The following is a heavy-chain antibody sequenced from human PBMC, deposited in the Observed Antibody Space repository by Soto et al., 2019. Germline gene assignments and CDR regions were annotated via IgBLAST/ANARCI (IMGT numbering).Heavy chain of an antibody. CDR3: ARDTYYYDSNDHFSADAFDI. CDR1: GFTSSSYW. CDR2: ISNDGSST. Sequence: EVQLVESGGGLVQPGGSLRLSCAASGFTSSSYWIHWVRQAPGKGLVWVSRISNDGSSTDYADSVKGRFTISRDNAKNTVYLQMNSLRAEDTAVYYCARDTYYYDSNDHFSADAFDIWGQGTMVTVSS. J-gene: IGHJ3*02. D-gene: IGHD3-22*01. V-gene: IGHV3-74*01.